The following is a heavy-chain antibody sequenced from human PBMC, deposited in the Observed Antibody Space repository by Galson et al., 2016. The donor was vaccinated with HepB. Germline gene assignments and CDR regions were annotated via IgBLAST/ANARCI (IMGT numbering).Heavy chain of an antibody. J-gene: IGHJ6*02. Sequence: SLRLSCAASGFKFSSYEMNWVRQAPGKGLEWVSYISSGSSTIYYADSVKGRFTVSRDNAENSLYLQMNSLRDEDTAVYYCARGIGNYCSSVTCPFYYYGLDVWGQGTTVTVSS. CDR1: GFKFSSYE. V-gene: IGHV3-48*03. CDR3: ARGIGNYCSSVTCPFYYYGLDV. D-gene: IGHD2-15*01. CDR2: ISSGSSTI.